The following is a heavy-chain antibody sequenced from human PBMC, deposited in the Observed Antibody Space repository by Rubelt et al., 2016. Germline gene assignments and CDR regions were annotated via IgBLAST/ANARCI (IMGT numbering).Heavy chain of an antibody. CDR3: AKPSTGVFDY. J-gene: IGHJ4*02. Sequence: GKGLEWVSAISGSGGSTDYADSVKGRFTISRDNSKNTLYLQMNSLRAEDTAVYYCAKPSTGVFDYWGQGTLVTVSS. V-gene: IGHV3-23*01. CDR2: ISGSGGST. D-gene: IGHD7-27*01.